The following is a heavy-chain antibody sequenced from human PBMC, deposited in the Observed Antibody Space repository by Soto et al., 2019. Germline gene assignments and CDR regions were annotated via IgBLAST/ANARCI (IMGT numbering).Heavy chain of an antibody. CDR3: ARCLLLASVIVATSYYYGIDV. D-gene: IGHD5-12*01. CDR2: ISYDGSNK. CDR1: GFTFSSYA. Sequence: GGSLRLSCAASGFTFSSYAMHWVRQAPGKGLEWVAAISYDGSNKYYADSVKGRFTISRDNSKNTLYLQMNSLRAEDTAVHYCARCLLLASVIVATSYYYGIDVWGQGTTVTVSS. V-gene: IGHV3-30*04. J-gene: IGHJ6*02.